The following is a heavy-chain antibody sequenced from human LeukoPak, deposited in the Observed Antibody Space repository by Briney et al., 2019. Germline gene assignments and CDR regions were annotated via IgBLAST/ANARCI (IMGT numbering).Heavy chain of an antibody. CDR2: IYYSGST. D-gene: IGHD2-2*02. CDR3: ARVVPEGYSDY. Sequence: PSETLSLTCTVSGGSISSYYWSWIRQPPGKGLEWIGYIYYSGSTNYNPSLKSRVTISVDTSKNQFSLKLSSVTAADTAVYYCARVVPEGYSDYWGQGTLVTASS. J-gene: IGHJ4*02. V-gene: IGHV4-59*01. CDR1: GGSISSYY.